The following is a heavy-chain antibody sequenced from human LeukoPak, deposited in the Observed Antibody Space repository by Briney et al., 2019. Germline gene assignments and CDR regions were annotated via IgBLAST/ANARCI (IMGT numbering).Heavy chain of an antibody. CDR1: GFTFTIYG. V-gene: IGHV3-33*01. CDR3: TRDGPGAVGGRNYYFAMDV. D-gene: IGHD1-26*01. Sequence: LSGGSLRLSCAASGFTFTIYGSHWVRQAPGKGLEWVAVIWSDGSKEYYGDSVKGRFTISRDNSQNTLSLQMNSLRAEDTAVYYCTRDGPGAVGGRNYYFAMDVWGHGTTVTVSS. CDR2: IWSDGSKE. J-gene: IGHJ6*02.